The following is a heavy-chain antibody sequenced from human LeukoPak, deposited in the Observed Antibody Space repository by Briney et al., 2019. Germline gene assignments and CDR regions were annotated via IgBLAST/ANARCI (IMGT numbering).Heavy chain of an antibody. CDR1: GGSFSGYY. CDR3: ASEGGYFNY. Sequence: SETLSLTCAVYGGSFSGYYWSWIRQPPGKGLEWIGEINHSGSTNYNPSLKSQVTISVDTSKNQFSLKLSSVTAADTAVYYCASEGGYFNYWGQGTLVTVSS. J-gene: IGHJ4*02. CDR2: INHSGST. V-gene: IGHV4-34*01. D-gene: IGHD3-22*01.